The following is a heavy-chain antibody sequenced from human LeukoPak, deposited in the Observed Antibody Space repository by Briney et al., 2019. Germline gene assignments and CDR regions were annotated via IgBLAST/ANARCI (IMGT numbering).Heavy chain of an antibody. Sequence: SETLSLTCTVSGGSISSYYWSWIRQPPGKGLEWIGYIYYSGSTNYNPPLKSRVTISVDTSKNQFSLKLSSVTAADPAVYYCARTTEGGYTYGYFYYYYMDVWGKGTTVTISS. CDR3: ARTTEGGYTYGYFYYYYMDV. D-gene: IGHD5-18*01. V-gene: IGHV4-59*08. CDR2: IYYSGST. CDR1: GGSISSYY. J-gene: IGHJ6*03.